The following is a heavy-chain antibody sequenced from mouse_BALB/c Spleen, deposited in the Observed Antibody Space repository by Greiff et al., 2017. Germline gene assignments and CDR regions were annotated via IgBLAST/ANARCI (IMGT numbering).Heavy chain of an antibody. J-gene: IGHJ1*01. Sequence: VQLQESGAELVRPGTSVKVSCKASGYAFTNYLIEWVKQRPGQGLEWIGVINPGSGGTNYNEKFKGKATLTADKSSSTAYMQLSSLTSDDSAVYFCARGYYGSSYGYFDVWGAGTTVTVSS. CDR2: INPGSGGT. CDR1: GYAFTNYL. V-gene: IGHV1-54*03. CDR3: ARGYYGSSYGYFDV. D-gene: IGHD1-1*01.